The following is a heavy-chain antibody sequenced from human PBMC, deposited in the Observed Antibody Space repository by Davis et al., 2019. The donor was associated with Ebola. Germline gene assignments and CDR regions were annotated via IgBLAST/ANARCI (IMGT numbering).Heavy chain of an antibody. CDR3: VRPPTSVSPGG. CDR1: GFTFSSYA. J-gene: IGHJ4*02. V-gene: IGHV3-23*01. CDR2: ITASGDI. Sequence: GESLKISCAASGFTFSSYAMSWVRQAPGKGLEWVSSITASGDIHYADSVKGRFTIARDNQEKSMSLQMDRLRGDDTAHYYCVRPPTSVSPGGWGRGTLVTVSS. D-gene: IGHD4-17*01.